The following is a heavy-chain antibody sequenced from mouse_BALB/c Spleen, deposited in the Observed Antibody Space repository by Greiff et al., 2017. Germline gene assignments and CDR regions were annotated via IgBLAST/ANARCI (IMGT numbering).Heavy chain of an antibody. CDR1: GFSLTSYG. Sequence: VQVVESGPGLVAPSQSLSITCTVSGFSLTSYGVHWVRQPPGKGLEWLGVIWAGGSTNYNSALMSRLSISKDNSKSQVFLKMNSLQTDDTAMYYCARERDGKNYFDYWGQGTTLTVSS. CDR3: ARERDGKNYFDY. D-gene: IGHD2-1*01. J-gene: IGHJ2*01. CDR2: IWAGGST. V-gene: IGHV2-9*02.